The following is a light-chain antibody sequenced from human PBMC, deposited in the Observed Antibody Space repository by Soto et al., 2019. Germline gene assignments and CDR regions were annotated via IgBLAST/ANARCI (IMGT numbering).Light chain of an antibody. CDR2: GAS. Sequence: EIVMTQSPATLSVSPGERATLSCRASQSVSSNLAWYQQKPGQAPRLLIYGASPRATGIPARFSGSGSGSDFTLTISSLQSEDFAVYYCQQYNKWPPYTFGQGTKLEIK. CDR1: QSVSSN. J-gene: IGKJ2*01. CDR3: QQYNKWPPYT. V-gene: IGKV3-15*01.